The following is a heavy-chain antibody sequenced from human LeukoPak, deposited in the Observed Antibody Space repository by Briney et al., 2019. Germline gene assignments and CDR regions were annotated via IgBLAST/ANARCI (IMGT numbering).Heavy chain of an antibody. V-gene: IGHV1-2*02. D-gene: IGHD2-2*01. CDR2: ISPNSGGT. CDR3: ARAPYCSSTSCYRGPFDY. CDR1: GYTFTGYY. J-gene: IGHJ4*02. Sequence: ASVKVSCKASGYTFTGYYMHWVRQAPGQGLEWMGWISPNSGGTNYAQKFQGRVTMTRDTSISTAYMELSRLRSDDTAVYYCARAPYCSSTSCYRGPFDYWGQGTLVTVSS.